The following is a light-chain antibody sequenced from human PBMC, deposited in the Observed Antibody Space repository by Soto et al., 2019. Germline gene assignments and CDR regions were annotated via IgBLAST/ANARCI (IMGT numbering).Light chain of an antibody. J-gene: IGKJ3*01. CDR3: QQYNSYST. V-gene: IGKV1-5*01. CDR1: QSISSW. Sequence: DIQMTQSPSTLSASVGDRVTITCRASQSISSWLAWYQQKPGKAPKLLIYDASSLQSGVPSMFRGSGSGTEFTLTISSLQPDDFSTYYCQQYNSYSTFGPGTKVDIK. CDR2: DAS.